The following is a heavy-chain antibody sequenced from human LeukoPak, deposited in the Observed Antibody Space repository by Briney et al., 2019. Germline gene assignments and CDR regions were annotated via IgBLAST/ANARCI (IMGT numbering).Heavy chain of an antibody. CDR3: ARDLANGSSWYLGYYYYGMDV. CDR2: IYYSGST. V-gene: IGHV4-31*03. Sequence: PSETLSLTCTVSGGSISSGGYYWSWIRQHPGKGLEWIGYIYYSGSTYYNPSLKSRVTISVDTSKNQFSLKLSSVTAADTAVYYCARDLANGSSWYLGYYYYGMDVWGQGTTVTVSS. D-gene: IGHD6-13*01. CDR1: GGSISSGGYY. J-gene: IGHJ6*02.